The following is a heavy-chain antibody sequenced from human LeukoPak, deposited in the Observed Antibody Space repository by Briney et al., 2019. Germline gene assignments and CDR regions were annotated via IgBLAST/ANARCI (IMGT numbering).Heavy chain of an antibody. CDR1: GESFSGYY. CDR3: ARGRGMGRGVMPFDY. V-gene: IGHV4-34*01. J-gene: IGHJ4*02. D-gene: IGHD3-10*01. CDR2: IDHSGST. Sequence: SETLSLTCAVYGESFSGYYWSWIRQPPGKGLEWIGEIDHSGSTNYNPSLKSRVTISVDTSNNQFSLRLSSVTAADTAVYYCARGRGMGRGVMPFDYWGQGTLVTASS.